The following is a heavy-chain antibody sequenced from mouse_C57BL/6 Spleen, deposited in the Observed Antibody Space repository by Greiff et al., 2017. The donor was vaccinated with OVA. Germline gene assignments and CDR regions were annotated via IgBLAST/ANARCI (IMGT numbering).Heavy chain of an antibody. CDR2: IDPSDSYT. J-gene: IGHJ3*01. D-gene: IGHD1-1*01. CDR1: GYTFTSYW. CDR3: ARGITTVDAWFAY. V-gene: IGHV1-50*01. Sequence: QVQLQQPGAELVKPGASVKLSCKASGYTFTSYWMQWVKQRPGQGLEWIGEIDPSDSYTNYNQKFKGKATLTVDTPSSTAYMQLSSLTSEDSAVYYCARGITTVDAWFAYWGQGTLVTVSA.